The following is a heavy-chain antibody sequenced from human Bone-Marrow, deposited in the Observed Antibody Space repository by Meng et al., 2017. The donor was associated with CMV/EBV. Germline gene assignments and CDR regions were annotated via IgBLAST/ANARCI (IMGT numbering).Heavy chain of an antibody. V-gene: IGHV3-53*01. CDR2: IYSGGST. J-gene: IGHJ6*02. CDR1: GFTVSINY. D-gene: IGHD2-15*01. CDR3: ARVKSEVGSSPSQFYGLDV. Sequence: GESLKISCVASGFTVSINYMTWVRQVPGKGLEWVSVIYSGGSTYYIDSVKGRFTISRDNSKNTLYLQMNSLRAEDTAVYYCARVKSEVGSSPSQFYGLDVWGQGTTVTVSS.